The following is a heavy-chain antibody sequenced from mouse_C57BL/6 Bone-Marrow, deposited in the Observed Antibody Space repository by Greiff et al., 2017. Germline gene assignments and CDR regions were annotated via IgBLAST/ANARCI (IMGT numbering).Heavy chain of an antibody. CDR3: ARSIYYGSSQRYFDY. CDR2: IYPRDGST. CDR1: GYTFTSYD. Sequence: QVQLQQSGPELVKPGASVKLSCKASGYTFTSYDINWVKQRPGQGLGWIGWIYPRDGSTKYNEKFKGKATLTVDTSSSTAYMELHSLTSEDSAVYFCARSIYYGSSQRYFDYWGQGTTLTVSS. V-gene: IGHV1-85*01. J-gene: IGHJ2*01. D-gene: IGHD1-1*01.